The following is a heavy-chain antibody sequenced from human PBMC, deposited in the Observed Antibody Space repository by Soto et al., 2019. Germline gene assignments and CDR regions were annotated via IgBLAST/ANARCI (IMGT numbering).Heavy chain of an antibody. V-gene: IGHV3-23*01. CDR3: AKGSCSGGSCYFDY. J-gene: IGHJ4*02. Sequence: VGSLRLSCAASGFTFSSYAMSWVRQAPGKGLEWVSAISGSGGSTYYADSVKGRFTISRDNSKNTLYLQMNSLRAEDTAVYYCAKGSCSGGSCYFDYWGQGTLVTVSS. CDR2: ISGSGGST. D-gene: IGHD2-15*01. CDR1: GFTFSSYA.